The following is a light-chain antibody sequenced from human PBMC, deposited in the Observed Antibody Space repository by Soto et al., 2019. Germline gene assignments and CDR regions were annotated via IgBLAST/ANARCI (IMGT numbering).Light chain of an antibody. CDR1: EILLHSDGNTY. CDR2: QIS. CDR3: MQSSHLRT. Sequence: IVLTQTPLTASVTPGQPASFSCGSSEILLHSDGNTYLSWLHQRPGQPPRLLIYQISKQLSGVPDRFSGSGAGTNFTLKISRVEVEDVGTFFCMQSSHLRTFGQGTKVDIK. V-gene: IGKV2-24*01. J-gene: IGKJ1*01.